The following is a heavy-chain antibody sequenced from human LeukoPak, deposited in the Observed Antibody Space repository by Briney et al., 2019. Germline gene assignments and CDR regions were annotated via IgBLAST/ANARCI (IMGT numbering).Heavy chain of an antibody. J-gene: IGHJ4*02. CDR3: ARWGRGTGMIDY. CDR2: INSDGSST. V-gene: IGHV3-74*01. D-gene: IGHD1-1*01. Sequence: GGSLRLSCAASGFTFSSYWMHRVRQAPGKGLVWVSRINSDGSSTSYADSVKGRFTISRDNAKNTLYLQMNSLRAEDTAVYYCARWGRGTGMIDYWGQGTLVTVSS. CDR1: GFTFSSYW.